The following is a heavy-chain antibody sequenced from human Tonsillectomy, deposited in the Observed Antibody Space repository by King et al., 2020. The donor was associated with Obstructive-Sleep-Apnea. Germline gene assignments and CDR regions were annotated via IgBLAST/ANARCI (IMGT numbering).Heavy chain of an antibody. J-gene: IGHJ6*02. CDR1: GFTFSSYA. Sequence: QLVQSGGGVVQPGRSLRLSCAASGFTFSSYAMHWVRQAPGKGLEWVAVISYDGSNKYYADSVKGRFTISRDNSKNTLYLQMNSLRAEDTAVYYCARDAYIVVVVAATPSGDYYYGMDVWGQGTTVTVSS. D-gene: IGHD2-15*01. V-gene: IGHV3-30-3*01. CDR3: ARDAYIVVVVAATPSGDYYYGMDV. CDR2: ISYDGSNK.